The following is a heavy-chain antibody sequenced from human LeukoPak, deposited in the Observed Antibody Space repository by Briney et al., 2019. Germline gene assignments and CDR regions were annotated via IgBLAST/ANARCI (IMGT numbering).Heavy chain of an antibody. Sequence: ASVKVSCKASGYTFTSHGISWGRQAPGQGLEWMGWLSTYFGNTNYVQKFQGRLTMTTDTSTSTAYMELRSLRSDDTAVYYCARGLDDILTGSEDAFDIWGQGTRVTVSS. CDR3: ARGLDDILTGSEDAFDI. V-gene: IGHV1-18*04. CDR2: LSTYFGNT. J-gene: IGHJ3*02. CDR1: GYTFTSHG. D-gene: IGHD3-9*01.